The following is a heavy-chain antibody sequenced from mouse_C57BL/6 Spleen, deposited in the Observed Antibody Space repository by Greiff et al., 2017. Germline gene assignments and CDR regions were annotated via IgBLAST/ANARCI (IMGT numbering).Heavy chain of an antibody. CDR3: ARKMLGDYGPYYFDY. CDR2: IYPRDGST. CDR1: GYTFTSYD. J-gene: IGHJ2*01. D-gene: IGHD1-1*01. V-gene: IGHV1-85*01. Sequence: QVQLKESGPELVKPGASVKLSCKASGYTFTSYDINWVKQRPGQGLEWIGWIYPRDGSTKYNEKFKGKATLTVDTSSSTAYMELHSLTSEDSAVYFCARKMLGDYGPYYFDYWGQGTTLTVSS.